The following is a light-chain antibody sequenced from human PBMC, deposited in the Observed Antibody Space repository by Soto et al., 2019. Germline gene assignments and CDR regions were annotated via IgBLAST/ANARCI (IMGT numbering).Light chain of an antibody. CDR2: AAS. CDR1: QSVSATY. J-gene: IGKJ1*01. V-gene: IGKV3-20*01. Sequence: EIGLTQSPGTLSLSPGESATLSCRATQSVSATYLAWYQQKPGQAPRLLIYAASSRATDIPDRFSGSGSGTDFTLAISRLEPEDFAVYWCQHYGTSTRTLGQGTKVEIK. CDR3: QHYGTSTRT.